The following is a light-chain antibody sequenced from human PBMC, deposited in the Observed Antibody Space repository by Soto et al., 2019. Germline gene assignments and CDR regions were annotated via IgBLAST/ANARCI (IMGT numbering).Light chain of an antibody. V-gene: IGKV3-20*01. CDR3: QQFGTSLPYT. CDR2: DAT. CDR1: QSVSSSY. Sequence: EIVLTQSPGTLSLSPGERATLTCRASQSVSSSYLAWYQQKPGQAPRLLMYDATSRATGIPDRFSGSGSGTDFTLTISRLEPEDLAVNYCQQFGTSLPYTFGQGTKVDIK. J-gene: IGKJ2*01.